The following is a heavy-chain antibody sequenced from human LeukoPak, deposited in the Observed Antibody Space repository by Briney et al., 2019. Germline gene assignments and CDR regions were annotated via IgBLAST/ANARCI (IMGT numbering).Heavy chain of an antibody. V-gene: IGHV3-30*04. J-gene: IGHJ4*02. CDR1: GFTFDDYA. CDR3: ARDFTPEWFDIH. CDR2: ISYDGSDE. D-gene: IGHD3-3*01. Sequence: PGGSLRLSCAASGFTFDDYAMHWVRQAPGKGLEWVGVISYDGSDEYYTDSVKGRFTISRDNSKNTVYLQMNSLRADDTAVYYCARDFTPEWFDIHWGQGTLVTVS.